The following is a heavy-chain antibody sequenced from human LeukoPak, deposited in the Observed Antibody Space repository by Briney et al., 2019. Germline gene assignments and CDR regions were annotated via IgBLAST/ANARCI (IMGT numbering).Heavy chain of an antibody. D-gene: IGHD4-17*01. Sequence: PGGSLRLSCAASGFTFSSYGMHWVRQAPGKGLEWVAVISYDGSNKYYADSVKGRFTISRDNSKNMLYLQMNSLRADDTAVYYCANHGATTWVHWYFDLWGRGTLVTVSS. CDR1: GFTFSSYG. V-gene: IGHV3-30*18. CDR2: ISYDGSNK. J-gene: IGHJ2*01. CDR3: ANHGATTWVHWYFDL.